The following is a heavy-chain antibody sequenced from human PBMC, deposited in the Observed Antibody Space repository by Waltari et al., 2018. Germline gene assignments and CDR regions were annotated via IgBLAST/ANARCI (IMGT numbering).Heavy chain of an antibody. V-gene: IGHV4-34*01. D-gene: IGHD6-13*01. Sequence: QVQLQQWGAGLLKPSETLSLTCAVYGGSFRGYYWRLIRQPPGKGLEWIGEINHSGSTNYNPSLKSRVTISVDTSKNQFSLKLSSVTAADTAVYYCARRSSWYRWFDPWGQGTLVTVSS. CDR2: INHSGST. CDR3: ARRSSWYRWFDP. J-gene: IGHJ5*02. CDR1: GGSFRGYY.